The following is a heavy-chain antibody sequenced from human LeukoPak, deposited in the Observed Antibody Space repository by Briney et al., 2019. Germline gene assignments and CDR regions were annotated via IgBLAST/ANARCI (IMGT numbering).Heavy chain of an antibody. J-gene: IGHJ4*02. Sequence: PGGSLRLSCEASGFTLSSYHMNWVRQAPGKGLEWVSSISTSSTYIYYADSMKGRFTISRDNAKNSLYLQMNSLRAEDTAVYYCARGYTYFDYWGQGTLVTVSS. D-gene: IGHD5-12*01. V-gene: IGHV3-21*01. CDR3: ARGYTYFDY. CDR1: GFTLSSYH. CDR2: ISTSSTYI.